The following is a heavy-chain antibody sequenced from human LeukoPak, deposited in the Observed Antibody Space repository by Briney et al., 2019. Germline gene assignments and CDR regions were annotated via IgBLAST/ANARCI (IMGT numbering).Heavy chain of an antibody. V-gene: IGHV3-30*03. CDR2: ISYDGSNK. J-gene: IGHJ4*02. Sequence: PGGSLRLSCAASGFTFSSYGMHWVRQAPGKGLEWVAVISYDGSNKYYADSVKGRFTISRDNSKNTLYLQMNSLRAEDTAVYYCARAAGTTSDWGQGTLVTVSS. CDR1: GFTFSSYG. CDR3: ARAAGTTSD. D-gene: IGHD1-1*01.